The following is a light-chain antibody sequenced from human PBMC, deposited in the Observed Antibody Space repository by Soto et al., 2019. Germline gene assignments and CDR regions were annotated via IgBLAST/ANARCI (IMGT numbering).Light chain of an antibody. J-gene: IGKJ2*01. CDR1: QSISSY. CDR2: AAS. CDR3: QQSYSTPYT. V-gene: IGKV1-39*01. Sequence: DIQVTQSPSSLSASVGDRVTITCRASQSISSYLNWYQQKPGKAPKLLIYAASSLQSGVPSRFSGSGSGTDFTLAISSPQPEDFTTYYCQQSYSTPYTFGQGTKLEIK.